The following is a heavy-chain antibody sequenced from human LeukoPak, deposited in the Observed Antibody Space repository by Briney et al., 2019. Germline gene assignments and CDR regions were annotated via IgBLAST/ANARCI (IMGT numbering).Heavy chain of an antibody. CDR2: ISGSGGST. J-gene: IGHJ4*02. CDR3: AKGYDSSGYVNFDY. Sequence: GGSLRLSCAASGFTFSSYAMSWVCQAPGKGLEWVSAISGSGGSTYYADSVKGRFTISRDNSKNTLYLQMNSLRAEDTAVYYCAKGYDSSGYVNFDYWGQGTLVTVSS. D-gene: IGHD3-22*01. CDR1: GFTFSSYA. V-gene: IGHV3-23*01.